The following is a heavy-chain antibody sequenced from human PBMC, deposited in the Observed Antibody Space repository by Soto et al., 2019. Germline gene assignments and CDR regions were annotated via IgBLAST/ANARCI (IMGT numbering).Heavy chain of an antibody. CDR2: IYYSGST. J-gene: IGHJ4*01. CDR1: GGSISSCY. Sequence: SETLCLTCTVSGGSISSCYWSWIRQPPGKGLEWIGYIYYSGSTNYNPSLKSRVTISVDTSKNQFSLKLSSVTAADTAVYYCARSNYYDSSGSPYYFDYWGQGTLVTVSS. V-gene: IGHV4-59*08. CDR3: ARSNYYDSSGSPYYFDY. D-gene: IGHD3-22*01.